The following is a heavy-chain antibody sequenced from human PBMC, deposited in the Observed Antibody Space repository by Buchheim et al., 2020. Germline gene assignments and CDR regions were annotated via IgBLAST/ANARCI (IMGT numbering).Heavy chain of an antibody. V-gene: IGHV3-23*01. CDR3: AKEKMGGYCSGGSCNYYFDY. D-gene: IGHD2-15*01. CDR2: ISGSGGST. CDR1: GFTFSSYA. Sequence: EVQLLESGGGLVQPGGSLRLSCAASGFTFSSYAMSWVRQAPGKGLEWVSAISGSGGSTYYADSVKGRFTISRDNSKNTLYLQMNSLRAEDTAVYYCAKEKMGGYCSGGSCNYYFDYWGQGTL. J-gene: IGHJ4*02.